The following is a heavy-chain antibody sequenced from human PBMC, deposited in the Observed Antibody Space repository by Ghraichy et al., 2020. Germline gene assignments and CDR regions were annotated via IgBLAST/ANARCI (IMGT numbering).Heavy chain of an antibody. CDR3: ARAIRADTIFDWFDP. Sequence: SRVTISVDTSKNQFSLRLSSVTAADTAVYYCARAIRADTIFDWFDPWGQGTLVTVSS. D-gene: IGHD3-3*01. V-gene: IGHV4-34*01. J-gene: IGHJ5*02.